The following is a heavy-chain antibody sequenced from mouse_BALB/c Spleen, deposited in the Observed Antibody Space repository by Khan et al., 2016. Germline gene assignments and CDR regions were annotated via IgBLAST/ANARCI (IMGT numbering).Heavy chain of an antibody. Sequence: EVELVESGGGLVKPGGSLKLSCAAAGFIFSSYTMSWVRQTPEKRLEWVATISSGGSYIYYPDSVKGRFTISRDNAKNTLYLQMSSLKSEDTAMXSCTKIYDGYYEFAYWGQGTLVTVSA. V-gene: IGHV5-6-4*01. D-gene: IGHD2-3*01. CDR3: TKIYDGYYEFAY. J-gene: IGHJ3*01. CDR2: ISSGGSYI. CDR1: GFIFSSYT.